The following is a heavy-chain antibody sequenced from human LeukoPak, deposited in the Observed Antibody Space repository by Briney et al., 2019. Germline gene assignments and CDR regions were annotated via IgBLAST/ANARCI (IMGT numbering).Heavy chain of an antibody. CDR1: GFSLSTSGVG. J-gene: IGHJ4*02. Sequence: SGPTLVKPTQTLTLTCTFSGFSLSTSGVGVGWIRQPPGKALEWLALIYWDDGKRYSPSLKSRLTNTKDTSKNQVVLTMTNMDPVDTATYYCAHRQGEYYDFWSGYYTEGGFFDYWGQGTLVTVSS. CDR3: AHRQGEYYDFWSGYYTEGGFFDY. CDR2: IYWDDGK. D-gene: IGHD3-3*01. V-gene: IGHV2-5*02.